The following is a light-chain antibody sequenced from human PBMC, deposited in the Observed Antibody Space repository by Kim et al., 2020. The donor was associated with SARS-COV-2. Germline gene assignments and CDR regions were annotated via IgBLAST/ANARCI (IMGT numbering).Light chain of an antibody. J-gene: IGLJ1*01. CDR2: QDS. CDR1: KVGDKY. V-gene: IGLV3-1*01. Sequence: SYELTQPPSVSVSPGQTASITCSGDKVGDKYACWYQQKPGQSPVLVIYQDSKRPSGIPEPFSGSNSGNTATLTISGTQAMDEADYYCQAWDSSTYVFGTG. CDR3: QAWDSSTYV.